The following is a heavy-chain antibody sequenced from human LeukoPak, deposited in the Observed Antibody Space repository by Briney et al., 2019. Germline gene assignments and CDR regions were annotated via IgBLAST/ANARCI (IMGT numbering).Heavy chain of an antibody. Sequence: GGSLRLSCAASGFSFSSYAMSWVRRTPGKGLEWVSAISGSGASKYYADALKGRFTISRNSSRNTLYLQMNSLRAEDPAVYYCARRFGYWGQGTLVTASS. V-gene: IGHV3-23*01. CDR3: ARRFGY. D-gene: IGHD3-10*01. J-gene: IGHJ4*02. CDR1: GFSFSSYA. CDR2: ISGSGASK.